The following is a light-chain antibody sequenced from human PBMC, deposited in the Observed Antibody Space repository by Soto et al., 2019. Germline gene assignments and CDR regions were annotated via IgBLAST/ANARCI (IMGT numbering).Light chain of an antibody. CDR3: QHYDHLPPLT. CDR1: QDIKNY. J-gene: IGKJ4*02. Sequence: DIQMIQSPSSLSASVGDRVTITCQASQDIKNYLNRYQQKPGKDPKLLIYDVSNLETGVPSRFSGSGSGTHFSLTISSLQPEDVATYYCQHYDHLPPLTFGGGTRVQIK. V-gene: IGKV1-33*01. CDR2: DVS.